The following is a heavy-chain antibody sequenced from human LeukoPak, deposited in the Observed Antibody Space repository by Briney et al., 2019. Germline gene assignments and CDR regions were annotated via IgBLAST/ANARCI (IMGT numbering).Heavy chain of an antibody. V-gene: IGHV4-34*01. D-gene: IGHD2-2*01. CDR3: ARLPAATYFDY. Sequence: SETLSLTCTVSGGSISSYYWSWIRQPPGKGLEWIGEINHSGSTNYNPSLKSRVTISVDTSKNQFSLKLSSVTAADTAVYYCARLPAATYFDYWGQGTLVTVSS. CDR1: GGSISSYY. J-gene: IGHJ4*02. CDR2: INHSGST.